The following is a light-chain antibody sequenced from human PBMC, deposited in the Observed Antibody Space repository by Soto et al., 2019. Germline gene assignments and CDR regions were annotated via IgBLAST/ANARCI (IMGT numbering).Light chain of an antibody. CDR2: DAS. V-gene: IGKV3-11*01. Sequence: EIVLTQSPATLSLSPRERATLSCRASQSVSSYLAWYQQNPGQAPRLLIYDASNRATGIPARFSGSGSGTNFTLTISSLEPEDFEVYYCQQRSNWPLTFGGGTKVEIK. CDR1: QSVSSY. CDR3: QQRSNWPLT. J-gene: IGKJ4*01.